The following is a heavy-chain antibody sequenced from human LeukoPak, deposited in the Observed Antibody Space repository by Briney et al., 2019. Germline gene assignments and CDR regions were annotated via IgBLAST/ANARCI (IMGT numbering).Heavy chain of an antibody. Sequence: ASVKVSCTASGGTFSSYAISWVRQAPGQGLEWMGRIIPILGIANYAQKFQGRVTITADESTSTAYMELSSLRSEDTAVYYCARPPPTYYYDSSGYWDWGQGTLVTVSS. V-gene: IGHV1-69*04. CDR3: ARPPPTYYYDSSGYWD. CDR2: IIPILGIA. J-gene: IGHJ4*02. D-gene: IGHD3-22*01. CDR1: GGTFSSYA.